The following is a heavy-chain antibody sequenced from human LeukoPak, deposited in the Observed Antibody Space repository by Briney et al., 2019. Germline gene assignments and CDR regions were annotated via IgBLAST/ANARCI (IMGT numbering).Heavy chain of an antibody. D-gene: IGHD3-3*01. V-gene: IGHV1-2*02. CDR2: INPNSGGT. CDR1: GYTFTGYY. Sequence: ASVKVSCKASGYTFTGYYMHWVRQAPGQGLEWMGWINPNSGGTNYAQKFQGRVTMTTDTSTSTAYMELRSLRSDDTAVYYCARTYDFWSGYFTHDAFDIWGQGTMVTVSS. CDR3: ARTYDFWSGYFTHDAFDI. J-gene: IGHJ3*02.